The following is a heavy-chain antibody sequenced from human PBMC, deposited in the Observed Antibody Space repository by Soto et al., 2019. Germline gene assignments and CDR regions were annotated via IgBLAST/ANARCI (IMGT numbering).Heavy chain of an antibody. Sequence: QVQLVQSGAEVKKPGASVKVSCKASGYTFTGYYMHWVRQAPGQGLEWMGWINPNSGGTNYAQKFQGWVTMTRDTSLSTAYMELSRLRSDDTAVYYCAREGDDYGDYRGDFDYWGQGTLVTVSS. D-gene: IGHD4-17*01. J-gene: IGHJ4*02. CDR2: INPNSGGT. V-gene: IGHV1-2*04. CDR1: GYTFTGYY. CDR3: AREGDDYGDYRGDFDY.